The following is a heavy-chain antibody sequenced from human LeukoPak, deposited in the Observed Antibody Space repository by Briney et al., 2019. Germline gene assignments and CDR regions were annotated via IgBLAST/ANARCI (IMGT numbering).Heavy chain of an antibody. CDR2: INPNSGGT. CDR1: GYTFTGYY. D-gene: IGHD2-2*01. Sequence: ASVKVSCKASGYTFTGYYMHWVRQAPGQGLEWMGRINPNSGGTNYAQKFQGRVTMTRDTSISTAYMELSRLRSDDTAVYYCARDPDIVVVPAALEPQTNWFDPWGQGTLVTVSS. J-gene: IGHJ5*02. V-gene: IGHV1-2*06. CDR3: ARDPDIVVVPAALEPQTNWFDP.